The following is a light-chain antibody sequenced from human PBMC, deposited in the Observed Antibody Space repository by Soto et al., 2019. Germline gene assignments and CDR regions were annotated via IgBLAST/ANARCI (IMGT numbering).Light chain of an antibody. CDR3: MQPLQPLT. CDR1: QSLLHSNGYNY. Sequence: DIVMTQSPLSLPVTPGEPASISCRSSQSLLHSNGYNYLDWYLQKPGQSPQLLIYLGSNRASGVPDRFSGSGSGTDFTLKISRVEAEDVGVYYCMQPLQPLTFGGGTKVEIK. V-gene: IGKV2-28*01. CDR2: LGS. J-gene: IGKJ4*01.